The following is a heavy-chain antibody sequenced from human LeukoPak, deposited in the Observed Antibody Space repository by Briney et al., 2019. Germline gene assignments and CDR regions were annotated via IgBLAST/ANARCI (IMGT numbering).Heavy chain of an antibody. V-gene: IGHV4-61*01. CDR3: ARTTEDCSSTSCYQYWFDP. CDR2: IHYSGST. CDR1: GVSISSGSNY. D-gene: IGHD2-2*01. Sequence: SETLSLTCSVSGVSISSGSNYWGWIRQPPGKTLEWIGYIHYSGSTSYNPSLKSRVTISVDTSKNQISLKVRSATAADTAVYYCARTTEDCSSTSCYQYWFDPWGQGTLVTVSS. J-gene: IGHJ5*02.